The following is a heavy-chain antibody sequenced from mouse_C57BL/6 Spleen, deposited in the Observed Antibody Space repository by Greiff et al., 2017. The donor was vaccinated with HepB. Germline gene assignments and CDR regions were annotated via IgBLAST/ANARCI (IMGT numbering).Heavy chain of an antibody. J-gene: IGHJ4*01. V-gene: IGHV5-17*01. CDR1: GFTFSDYG. CDR2: ISSGSSTI. D-gene: IGHD2-4*01. CDR3: ARRGDYDRAMDY. Sequence: DVQLVESGGGLVKPGGSLKLSCAASGFTFSDYGMHWVRQAPEKGLEWVAYISSGSSTIYYADTVKGRFTISRDNAKNTLFLQMTSLRSEDTAMDYCARRGDYDRAMDYWGQGTSVTVSS.